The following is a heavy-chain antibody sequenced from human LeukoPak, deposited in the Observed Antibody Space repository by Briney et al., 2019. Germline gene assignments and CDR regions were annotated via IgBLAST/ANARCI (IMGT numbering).Heavy chain of an antibody. CDR3: TRDAPGIVGAPGGGT. CDR1: GFNFDDYG. CDR2: INWNGGST. D-gene: IGHD1-26*01. J-gene: IGHJ5*02. V-gene: IGHV3-20*04. Sequence: PGGSLRLSCAASGFNFDDYGMSWVRQAPGKRLEWVSGINWNGGSTGYADSVKGRFIISRDNTKNSLYLQMNSLRAEDTAFYYCTRDAPGIVGAPGGGTWGQGTLVTVSS.